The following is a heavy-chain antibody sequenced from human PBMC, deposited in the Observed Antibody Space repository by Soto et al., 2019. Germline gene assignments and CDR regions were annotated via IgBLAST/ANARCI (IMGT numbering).Heavy chain of an antibody. Sequence: ASVKVSCKASGYTFTSYDINWVRQATGQGLEWMGWMNPNSGNTGYAQKFQGRVTMTRNTSISTAYMELSSLRSEDTAVDDCAILTIHDAFDFWGQGTMVTVSS. CDR2: MNPNSGNT. D-gene: IGHD2-21*01. J-gene: IGHJ3*01. V-gene: IGHV1-8*01. CDR3: AILTIHDAFDF. CDR1: GYTFTSYD.